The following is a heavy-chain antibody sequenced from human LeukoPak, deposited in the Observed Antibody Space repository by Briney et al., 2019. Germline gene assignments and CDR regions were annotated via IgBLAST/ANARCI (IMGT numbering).Heavy chain of an antibody. CDR2: INPSGGST. D-gene: IGHD3-22*01. J-gene: IGHJ4*02. CDR3: AIEDYYDSGSNAY. CDR1: GYTFTSYY. Sequence: ASVKVSCKASGYTFTSYYMHWVRQAPGQGLEWMGIINPSGGSTSYAQKFQGRVTITRNTSISTAYMELSSLRSEDTAVYYCAIEDYYDSGSNAYWGQGTLVTVSS. V-gene: IGHV1-46*01.